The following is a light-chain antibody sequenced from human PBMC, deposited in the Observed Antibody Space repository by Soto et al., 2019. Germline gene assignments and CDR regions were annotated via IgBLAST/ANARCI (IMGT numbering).Light chain of an antibody. CDR1: QSISSN. J-gene: IGKJ4*01. CDR3: KEYNTWRPHV. V-gene: IGKV3-15*01. CDR2: RTS. Sequence: QVPAGLSVSVGGRASLSCGASQSISSNLAGYQQKPGQARRLLMFRTSRRATGFPGRFSGSGCGREFNCTIISLQSADFGAYYCKEYNTWRPHVVGGGTKVDIK.